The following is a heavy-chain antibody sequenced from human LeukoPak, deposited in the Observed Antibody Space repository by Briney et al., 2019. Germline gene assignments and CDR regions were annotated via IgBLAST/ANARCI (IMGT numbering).Heavy chain of an antibody. D-gene: IGHD7-27*01. CDR2: IYHSGST. CDR3: AREVGTGHFDY. J-gene: IGHJ4*02. V-gene: IGHV4-30-2*01. Sequence: KSSETLSLTCAVSGGSISSGGYSWSWIRQPPGKGLEWIGYIYHSGSTYYNPSLKSRVTISVDRSKNQFSLKLSSVTAADTAVYYCAREVGTGHFDYWGQGTLVTVSS. CDR1: GGSISSGGYS.